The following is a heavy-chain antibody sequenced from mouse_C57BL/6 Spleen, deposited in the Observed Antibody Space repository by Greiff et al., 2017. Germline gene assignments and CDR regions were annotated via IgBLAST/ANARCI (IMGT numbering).Heavy chain of an antibody. CDR1: GFTFSSYA. J-gene: IGHJ2*01. V-gene: IGHV5-4*01. CDR3: ARDRSNYAYFDY. CDR2: ISDGGSYT. D-gene: IGHD2-5*01. Sequence: EVQGVESGGGLVKPGGSLKLSCAASGFTFSSYAMSWVRQTPDKRLEWVATISDGGSYTYYPDNVKGRFTISRDNAKNNLYLQMSHLKSDDTAMYSCARDRSNYAYFDYWGQGTTLTVSS.